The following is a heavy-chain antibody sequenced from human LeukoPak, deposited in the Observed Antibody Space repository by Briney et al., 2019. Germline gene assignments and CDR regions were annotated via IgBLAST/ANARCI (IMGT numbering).Heavy chain of an antibody. D-gene: IGHD1-14*01. J-gene: IGHJ4*02. CDR1: GFTFNDYD. CDR2: INWNSVYI. V-gene: IGHV3-9*01. Sequence: SLRLSCAASGFTFNDYDINWVRQPPGKGLEWVSGINWNSVYIDYADSVQGRFTISRDNAKKSVYLQMNSLTPDDTAFYYCANSRPDRYLDSWGQGTLVTVST. CDR3: ANSRPDRYLDS.